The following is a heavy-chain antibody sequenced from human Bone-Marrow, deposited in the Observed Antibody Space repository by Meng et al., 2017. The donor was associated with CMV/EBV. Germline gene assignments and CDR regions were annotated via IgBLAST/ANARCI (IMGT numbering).Heavy chain of an antibody. CDR2: LNDDGSNT. CDR1: GFTFNRCG. V-gene: IGHV3-23*01. CDR3: AKDAGGEIMWDE. J-gene: IGHJ4*02. Sequence: GESLKISCAASGFTFNRCGMAWVRQAPGKGLEWVSTLNDDGSNTHYADSVKGRFTISRDNSKNTLYLEMNSLRVEDTAEYFCAKDAGGEIMWDEWSQGTLVTVAS. D-gene: IGHD1-26*01.